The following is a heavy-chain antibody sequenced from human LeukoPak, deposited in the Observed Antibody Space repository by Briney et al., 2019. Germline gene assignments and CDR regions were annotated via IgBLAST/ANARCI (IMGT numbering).Heavy chain of an antibody. CDR3: ARPQWQDTMGPWFDP. CDR2: THYTGNT. J-gene: IGHJ5*01. D-gene: IGHD3-10*01. Sequence: KASETLSLTCTVFGGSITNNYWSWIRQPPGKGLEWIAYTHYTGNTNYNPSLKSRVSISVDMSKNQLSLKLSSVTAADTAVYYCARPQWQDTMGPWFDPWGQGTLVTVST. CDR1: GGSITNNY. V-gene: IGHV4-59*13.